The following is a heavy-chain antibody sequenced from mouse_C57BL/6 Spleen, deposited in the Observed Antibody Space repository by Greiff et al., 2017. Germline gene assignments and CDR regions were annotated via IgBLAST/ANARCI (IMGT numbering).Heavy chain of an antibody. Sequence: VQLKESGPELVKPGASVKISCKASGYSFTDYNMNWVKPSTGKSLEWIGVINPNYGTPSYNQKFKGKATLTVDQSSSTAYMQLNSLTSEDSAVYDCARGGHYYCSSYGYFYVWGTGTTVTVAS. V-gene: IGHV1-39*01. J-gene: IGHJ1*03. CDR1: GYSFTDYN. CDR2: INPNYGTP. D-gene: IGHD1-1*01. CDR3: ARGGHYYCSSYGYFYV.